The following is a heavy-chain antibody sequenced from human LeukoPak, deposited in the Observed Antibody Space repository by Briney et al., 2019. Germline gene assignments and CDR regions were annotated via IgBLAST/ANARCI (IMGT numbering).Heavy chain of an antibody. V-gene: IGHV4-4*02. J-gene: IGHJ4*02. Sequence: SETLSLTGAVSGGSISSNNWWSWVRQPPGKGLEWIGEIYHSGSTTYNPSLKSRVTISVDKSKNQFSLELSSVAAADTAVYFCARKDSNYGGFDYWGQGTLVTVPS. D-gene: IGHD4-11*01. CDR3: ARKDSNYGGFDY. CDR1: GGSISSNNW. CDR2: IYHSGST.